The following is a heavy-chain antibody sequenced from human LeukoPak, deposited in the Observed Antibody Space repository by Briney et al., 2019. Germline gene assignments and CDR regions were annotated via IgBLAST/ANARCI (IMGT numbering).Heavy chain of an antibody. Sequence: RSGGSLRLSCAASGFTFSSYAMHWVRQAPGKGLEWVSAISGSGGSTYYADSVKGRFTISRDNSKNTLYLQMNSLRADDTAVYYCAKRRGLERTYYYHMDVWGKGTTVTVSS. CDR1: GFTFSSYA. CDR2: ISGSGGST. CDR3: AKRRGLERTYYYHMDV. J-gene: IGHJ6*03. D-gene: IGHD1-1*01. V-gene: IGHV3-23*01.